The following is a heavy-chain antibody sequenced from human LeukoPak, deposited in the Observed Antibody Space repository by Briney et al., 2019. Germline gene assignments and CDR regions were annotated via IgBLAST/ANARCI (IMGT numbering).Heavy chain of an antibody. V-gene: IGHV1-69*05. Sequence: VKVSCKASGGTFSSYAISWVRQAPGQGLEWMGGIIPIFGTANYAQKFQGRVTITTDESTSTAYMELSSLRSEDTAVYYCARTLSGQWLTKSADNWFDPWGQGTLVTVSS. CDR3: ARTLSGQWLTKSADNWFDP. CDR2: IIPIFGTA. CDR1: GGTFSSYA. J-gene: IGHJ5*02. D-gene: IGHD6-19*01.